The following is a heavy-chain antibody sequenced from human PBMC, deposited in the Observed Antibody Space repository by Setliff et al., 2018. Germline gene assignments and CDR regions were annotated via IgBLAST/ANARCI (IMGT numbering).Heavy chain of an antibody. D-gene: IGHD1-26*01. CDR3: ARGLHSGTYWGTRPLGLDY. Sequence: PSETLSLTCSVSGGSMIGYYWSWVRQAPGKELEWIGYSVDGSTNYNPSLKSRVTISVDTSKNQFTLKLTSVTAADSAVYYCARGLHSGTYWGTRPLGLDYWGQGTQVTVPQ. V-gene: IGHV4-59*08. J-gene: IGHJ4*02. CDR1: GGSMIGYY. CDR2: SVDGST.